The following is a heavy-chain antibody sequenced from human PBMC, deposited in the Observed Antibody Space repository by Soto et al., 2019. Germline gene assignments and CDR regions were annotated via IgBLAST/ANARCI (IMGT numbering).Heavy chain of an antibody. V-gene: IGHV3-23*01. CDR3: AXXXXXXXXEIDX. CDR1: GFTFSNYA. Sequence: EVPLLESGGGLVQPGGSLRLSCAASGFTFSNYAVTWVRQAPGKGLEWVSTISGSGGSTYYADSVKGRFTISRDNSKNTLYLXMNXXXAXXXAVXXXAXXXXXXXXEIDXWGQGTLVTVSS. J-gene: IGHJ4*02. CDR2: ISGSGGST.